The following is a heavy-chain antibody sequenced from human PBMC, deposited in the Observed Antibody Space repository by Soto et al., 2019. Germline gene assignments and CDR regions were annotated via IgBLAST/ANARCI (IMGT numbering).Heavy chain of an antibody. CDR2: IYYSGIT. Sequence: PSDTLSLTCTVSGGSISSSSYYWGWIRQPPGKGLEWIGYIYYSGITDYNPSLKSRVTISVDTSKNQFSMKLTSVTASDTAVYYCARYYCGTSCYYFEHWGQGTLVTVPQ. V-gene: IGHV4-61*05. CDR1: GGSISSSSYY. CDR3: ARYYCGTSCYYFEH. J-gene: IGHJ4*02. D-gene: IGHD2-2*01.